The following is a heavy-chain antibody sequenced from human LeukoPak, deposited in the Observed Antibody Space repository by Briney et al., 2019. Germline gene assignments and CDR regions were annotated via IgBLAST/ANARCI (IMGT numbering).Heavy chain of an antibody. J-gene: IGHJ4*02. CDR2: INQDGSEK. CDR3: ATDGY. V-gene: IGHV3-7*01. Sequence: GGSLRLSCAASGFTFHRSWMSWVRQAPGKGPEWVANINQDGSEKYYVDSAKGRFTISRDNAKNSLYLQMNSLRAEDTGVYYCATDGYLGQGTLVTVSS. CDR1: GFTFHRSW.